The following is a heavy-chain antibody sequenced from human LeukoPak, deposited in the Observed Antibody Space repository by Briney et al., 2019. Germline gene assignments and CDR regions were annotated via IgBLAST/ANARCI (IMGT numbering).Heavy chain of an antibody. J-gene: IGHJ3*02. Sequence: PSQTLSLTCTVSGGSISSGSYYWSWIRQPAGKGLEWIGRIYTSGSTNYNPSLKSRVTISVDTSKNQFSLKLSSVTAADTAVYYCAQIAAAGTHDAFDIWGQGTMVTVSS. CDR2: IYTSGST. V-gene: IGHV4-61*02. D-gene: IGHD6-13*01. CDR3: AQIAAAGTHDAFDI. CDR1: GGSISSGSYY.